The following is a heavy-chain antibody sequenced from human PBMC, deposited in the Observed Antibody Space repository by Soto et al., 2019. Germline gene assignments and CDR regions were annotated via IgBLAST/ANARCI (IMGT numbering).Heavy chain of an antibody. V-gene: IGHV4-34*01. D-gene: IGHD3-10*01. CDR3: ARGYGRNFAS. Sequence: QVQLQQWGAGLLKPSETLSLTCAVSGGSFSGYYWNWSRQPPGKGLEWIGEINPSGSTTYNPALKSRFTRPLDTSKNQFSLKLSSVTAANTAGYYCARGYGRNFASWGQGTLFTVSS. J-gene: IGHJ4*02. CDR2: INPSGST. CDR1: GGSFSGYY.